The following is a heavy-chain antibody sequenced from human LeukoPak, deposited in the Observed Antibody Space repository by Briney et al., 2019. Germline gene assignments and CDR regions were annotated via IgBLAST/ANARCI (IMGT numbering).Heavy chain of an antibody. CDR1: GFTFSDYY. D-gene: IGHD1-26*01. V-gene: IGHV3-11*06. CDR3: ARDHSHSATTLNGMDV. Sequence: PGRSLRLSCAASGFTFSDYYMSWIRQAPGKGLEWVSYISSSSSYTNYADSVKGRFTISRDNAKNSLYLQMNSLRAEDTAVYYCARDHSHSATTLNGMDVWGKGTTVTVSS. CDR2: ISSSSSYT. J-gene: IGHJ6*04.